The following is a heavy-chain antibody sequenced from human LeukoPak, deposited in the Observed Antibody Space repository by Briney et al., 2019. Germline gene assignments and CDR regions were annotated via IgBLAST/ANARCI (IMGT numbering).Heavy chain of an antibody. CDR1: GGTFSSYA. CDR2: IIPIFGTA. CDR3: ARVERGNRSFDY. J-gene: IGHJ4*02. D-gene: IGHD4-23*01. V-gene: IGHV1-69*05. Sequence: ASVKVSCKASGGTFSSYAISWVRQAPGQGLEWMGGIIPIFGTANYAQKFQGRVTITTDESTSTAYMELSSLRSEDTAVYYCARVERGNRSFDYWGQGTLVTVSS.